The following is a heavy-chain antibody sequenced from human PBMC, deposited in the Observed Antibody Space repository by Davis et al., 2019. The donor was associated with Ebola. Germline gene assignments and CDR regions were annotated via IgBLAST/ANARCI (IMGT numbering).Heavy chain of an antibody. V-gene: IGHV1-69*13. CDR2: IIPIFGTA. CDR1: GGTFNSFA. Sequence: SVKVSCKTSGGTFNSFAIGWVRQAPGQGLEWMGGIIPIFGTANYAQKFQGRVTITADESTKTVYMEMRSLRPEDTAIYFCARGRTGFYYDSSDSPTWFDPWGQGTPVTVSS. CDR3: ARGRTGFYYDSSDSPTWFDP. D-gene: IGHD3-22*01. J-gene: IGHJ5*02.